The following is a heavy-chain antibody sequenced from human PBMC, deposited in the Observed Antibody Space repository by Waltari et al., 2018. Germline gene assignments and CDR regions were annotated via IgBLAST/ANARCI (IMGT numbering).Heavy chain of an antibody. Sequence: QVQLQESGPGLVKPSETLSLTCTVSGGSISSYYWSWIRQPPGKGLEWIGYIYYSGSTNSNPSLKSRVTISVDASKNQVALKLSSVTAADTAVYYCASRYCSGGSCFQPWDAFDIWGQGTMVTVSS. CDR2: IYYSGST. D-gene: IGHD2-15*01. V-gene: IGHV4-59*01. J-gene: IGHJ3*02. CDR3: ASRYCSGGSCFQPWDAFDI. CDR1: GGSISSYY.